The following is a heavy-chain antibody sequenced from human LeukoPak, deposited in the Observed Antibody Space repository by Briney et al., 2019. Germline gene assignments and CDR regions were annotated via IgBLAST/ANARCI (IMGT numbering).Heavy chain of an antibody. V-gene: IGHV4-59*01. CDR3: AREGPVNLDYYYYGMDV. CDR2: IYYSGST. D-gene: IGHD1-14*01. CDR1: GGSISSYY. Sequence: SETLSLTCTVSGGSISSYYWSWIRQPPGEGLGGIGVIYYSGSTNYNPSLKSRVTISVDTSKNQFSLKLSSVTAEDTAVYYCAREGPVNLDYYYYGMDVWGQGTTVTVSS. J-gene: IGHJ6*02.